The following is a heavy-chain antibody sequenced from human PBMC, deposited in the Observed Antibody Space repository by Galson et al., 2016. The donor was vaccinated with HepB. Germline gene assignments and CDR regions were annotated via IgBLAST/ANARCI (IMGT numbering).Heavy chain of an antibody. J-gene: IGHJ3*01. V-gene: IGHV4-61*05. CDR1: GGSITSNTYY. Sequence: SETLSLTCNVSGGSITSNTYYWSWIRQRPGKEPEWIGYLYYSGSTTHYHPSLKSRVTMSVETSKNQFPLRPNSVTAADTAVYYCAAQMKTRILPLYAFDFWGLGTMVTVSS. CDR2: LYYSGST. D-gene: IGHD2/OR15-2a*01. CDR3: AAQMKTRILPLYAFDF.